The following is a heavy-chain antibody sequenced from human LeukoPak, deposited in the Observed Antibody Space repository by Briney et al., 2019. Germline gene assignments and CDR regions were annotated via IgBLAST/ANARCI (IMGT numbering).Heavy chain of an antibody. CDR3: ARGSYGSGSYYEGNWFDS. CDR2: IKQDGSEK. J-gene: IGHJ5*01. Sequence: PGGSLRLSCAAFGFTFRNYWMSWVRQAPGKGLEWVANIKQDGSEKYYMDSVKGRFTISRDNAKNSLYLQMNSLRAEDTAVYYCARGSYGSGSYYEGNWFDSWGQGTLVTVSS. D-gene: IGHD3-10*01. V-gene: IGHV3-7*01. CDR1: GFTFRNYW.